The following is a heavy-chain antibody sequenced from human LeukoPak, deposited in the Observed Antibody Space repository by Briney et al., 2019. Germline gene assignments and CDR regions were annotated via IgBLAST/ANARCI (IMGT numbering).Heavy chain of an antibody. Sequence: GGSLRLSCAASGFTFSSNWMHWVRQAPGKGLVWVARINSDGSSTSYADSVKGRLTISRDNAKSTLYLQMKSLRAEDTAVYYCAREEICSNGVYSSCMDVWGKGTTVTVSS. CDR1: GFTFSSNW. D-gene: IGHD2-8*01. J-gene: IGHJ6*03. CDR2: INSDGSST. V-gene: IGHV3-74*01. CDR3: AREEICSNGVYSSCMDV.